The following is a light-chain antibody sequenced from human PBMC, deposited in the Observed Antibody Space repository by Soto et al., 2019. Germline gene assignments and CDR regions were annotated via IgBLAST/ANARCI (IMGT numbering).Light chain of an antibody. Sequence: QAALTQPHSVSGSPGQSVTISCSGTSGDVGHYNFVSWYQHHPGKAPKLIIYDVSTRPSGVPDRFSGSKSGNTASLTISGLQAEDEGDFYCCSYAGSYTWVFGGGTKLTVL. CDR1: SGDVGHYNF. CDR2: DVS. J-gene: IGLJ3*02. V-gene: IGLV2-11*01. CDR3: CSYAGSYTWV.